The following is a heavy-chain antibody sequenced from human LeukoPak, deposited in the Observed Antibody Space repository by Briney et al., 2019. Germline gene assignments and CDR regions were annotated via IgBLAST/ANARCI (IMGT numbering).Heavy chain of an antibody. CDR3: AKDKSLLAADYYFDY. D-gene: IGHD6-13*01. Sequence: GRSLRLSCAASGFTFCRYGMHWVRQAPGKGLEWVSVISYDGSDKHYADSVKGRFTISRDNSKNTLYLQMDSPRAQDTAVYYCAKDKSLLAADYYFDYWGQGTLVTVSS. V-gene: IGHV3-30*18. CDR2: ISYDGSDK. CDR1: GFTFCRYG. J-gene: IGHJ4*02.